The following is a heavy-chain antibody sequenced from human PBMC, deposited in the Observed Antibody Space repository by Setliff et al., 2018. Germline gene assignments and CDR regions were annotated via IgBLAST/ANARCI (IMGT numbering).Heavy chain of an antibody. CDR1: GYTFTNYD. Sequence: GASVKVSCKASGYTFTNYDINWVRQAPGQGLEWVGWMNPNSGNTDCAQKFQDRVTITRNTSISTAYMELRSLRFEDTAVYYCARQTTSWYFRLGYFDLWGRGTLVAVSS. V-gene: IGHV1-8*03. CDR3: ARQTTSWYFRLGYFDL. D-gene: IGHD6-13*01. CDR2: MNPNSGNT. J-gene: IGHJ2*01.